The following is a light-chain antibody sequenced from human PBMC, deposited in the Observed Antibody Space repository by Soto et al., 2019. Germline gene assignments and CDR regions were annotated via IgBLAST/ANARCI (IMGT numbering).Light chain of an antibody. CDR2: GAS. V-gene: IGKV3-15*01. CDR1: QGVGSD. J-gene: IGKJ3*01. Sequence: EIVITQSPVTLSASPGERVTLSCRASQGVGSDVAWYQQKPGQAPGLLIYGASIREVGVPARFSGSGSGTEFTLTISSLQSEDFAVYYCQQYNNWPPFTYGPGTIVDIK. CDR3: QQYNNWPPFT.